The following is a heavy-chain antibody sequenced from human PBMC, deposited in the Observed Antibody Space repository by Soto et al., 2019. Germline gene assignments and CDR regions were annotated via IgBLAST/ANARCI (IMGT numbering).Heavy chain of an antibody. CDR1: GFTFSRYG. CDR2: IWYDGSNK. V-gene: IGHV3-33*01. Sequence: GGSLRLSCAASGFTFSRYGMHWVRQAPGKGLEWVAVIWYDGSNKFYADSVKGRFTISRDNSKNTLYLQMNSLRAEDTAVYYCARDPGIAAPADAFDIWGQGTMVTVSS. J-gene: IGHJ3*02. D-gene: IGHD6-13*01. CDR3: ARDPGIAAPADAFDI.